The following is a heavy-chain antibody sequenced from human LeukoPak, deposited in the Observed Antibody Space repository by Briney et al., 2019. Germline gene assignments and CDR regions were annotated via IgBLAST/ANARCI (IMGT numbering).Heavy chain of an antibody. Sequence: ASVKVSCKASGYTFTRYYMHWVRQAPGQGLEWMGWINPNSGGTNYAQKFQGRVTMTRDTYISTAYMELSRLRSDDTAVYYCARDLYGGNSEFYFDYWGQGTLVTVSS. CDR3: ARDLYGGNSEFYFDY. D-gene: IGHD4-23*01. CDR2: INPNSGGT. V-gene: IGHV1-2*02. CDR1: GYTFTRYY. J-gene: IGHJ4*02.